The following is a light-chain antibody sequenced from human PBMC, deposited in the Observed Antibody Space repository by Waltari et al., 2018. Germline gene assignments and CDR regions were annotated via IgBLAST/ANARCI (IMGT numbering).Light chain of an antibody. V-gene: IGLV4-69*01. CDR3: QTGGHGTWV. Sequence: LVLTQSPSASASLGASVKLTCTLSSGYSSNVIAWLQQQPGKGPRYLMKVNSDRSHRKGDDIPDRFSASNSGTECYLTISSLQSEDEADYYCQTGGHGTWVFGGGTKLTVL. CDR1: SGYSSNV. CDR2: VNSDRSH. J-gene: IGLJ3*02.